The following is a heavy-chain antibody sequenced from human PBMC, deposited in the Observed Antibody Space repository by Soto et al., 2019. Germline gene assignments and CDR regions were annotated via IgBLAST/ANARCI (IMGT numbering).Heavy chain of an antibody. CDR2: IYYSGST. CDR1: GGSISSSSYY. V-gene: IGHV4-39*01. Sequence: TVSGGSISSSSYYWGWIRQPPGKGLEWIGSIYYSGSTYYNPSLKSRVTISVDTSKNQFSLKLSSVTAADTAVYYCARHGYSSSWFDPWGQGTLVTVSS. CDR3: ARHGYSSSWFDP. J-gene: IGHJ5*02. D-gene: IGHD6-13*01.